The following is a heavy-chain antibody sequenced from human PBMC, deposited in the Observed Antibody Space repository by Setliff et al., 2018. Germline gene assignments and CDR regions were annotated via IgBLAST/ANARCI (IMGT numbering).Heavy chain of an antibody. J-gene: IGHJ4*02. CDR2: IYTSGST. Sequence: PSETLSLTCTVSGGSISSGSYYWSWIRQPAGKGLEWIGRIYTSGSTNYNPSLKSRVTISVDTSKNQFSLKLSSVTAADTAVYYCARSIGLWFVDWGQGTLVTVSS. CDR1: GGSISSGSYY. D-gene: IGHD5-18*01. V-gene: IGHV4-61*02. CDR3: ARSIGLWFVD.